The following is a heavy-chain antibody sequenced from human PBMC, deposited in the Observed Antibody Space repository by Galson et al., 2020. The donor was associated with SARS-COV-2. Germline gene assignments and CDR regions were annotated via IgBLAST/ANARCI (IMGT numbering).Heavy chain of an antibody. CDR1: GGSISSSSYY. J-gene: IGHJ4*02. CDR2: IYYNGTT. CDR3: GRTNGSGSYYDPRYYFDY. Sequence: SETLSLTCTVSGGSISSSSYYWGWIRPPPGQGLEWIGSIYYNGTTYYNPSLKSRVTISVDPSKNQFSLKLSSVTAADTAVYYCGRTNGSGSYYDPRYYFDYWGQGTLVIVSS. V-gene: IGHV4-39*01. D-gene: IGHD3-10*01.